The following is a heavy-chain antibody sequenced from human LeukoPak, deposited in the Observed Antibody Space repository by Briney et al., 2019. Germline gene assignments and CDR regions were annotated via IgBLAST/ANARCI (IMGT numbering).Heavy chain of an antibody. D-gene: IGHD2-8*01. CDR3: ARDRCEGYCTSFDS. V-gene: IGHV4-4*07. Sequence: PSETLSLTCTVSGGSISNYYWSWIRQPAGKGLEWIGRIHSSGSTNYNPSLKSRVTISVDKSKNQFSLRLSSVIAADTAVYFCARDRCEGYCTSFDSWGQGTLVTVFS. CDR2: IHSSGST. CDR1: GGSISNYY. J-gene: IGHJ5*01.